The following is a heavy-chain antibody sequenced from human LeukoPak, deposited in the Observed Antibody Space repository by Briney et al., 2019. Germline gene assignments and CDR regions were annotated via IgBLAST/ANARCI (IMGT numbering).Heavy chain of an antibody. CDR1: GGTFNNYT. J-gene: IGHJ5*02. CDR3: ARTYCGGDCYSSRGWFDP. D-gene: IGHD2-21*02. V-gene: IGHV1-69*06. Sequence: SVKVSCKASGGTFNNYTISWVRQAPGHGLEWMGGIIPIFATANYAQRFQGKVTITADKSTSTAYMELSSLRSEDTAVYYCARTYCGGDCYSSRGWFDPWGQGTLVTVSS. CDR2: IIPIFATA.